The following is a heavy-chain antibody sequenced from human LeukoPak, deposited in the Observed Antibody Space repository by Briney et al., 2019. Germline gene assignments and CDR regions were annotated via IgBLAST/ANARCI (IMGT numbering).Heavy chain of an antibody. CDR1: GFTVSSNY. Sequence: GGSLRLSCAASGFTVSSNYMSWVRQAPGKGLEWVSVIYSGGSTYYADSVKGRFTISRDNSKSTLYLQMNSLRAEGTAVYYCASYSSSLDAFDIWGQGTMVTVSS. V-gene: IGHV3-53*01. CDR2: IYSGGST. CDR3: ASYSSSLDAFDI. D-gene: IGHD6-6*01. J-gene: IGHJ3*02.